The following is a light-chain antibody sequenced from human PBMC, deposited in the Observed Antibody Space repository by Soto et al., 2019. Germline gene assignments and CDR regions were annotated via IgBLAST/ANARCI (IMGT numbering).Light chain of an antibody. J-gene: IGKJ1*01. V-gene: IGKV4-1*01. CDR2: WAS. CDR3: AEYFIPPCT. CDR1: QSLLYSSNNKTY. Sequence: DIVMTQSPDSRAVSLGERATVSCKSSQSLLYSSNNKTYLAWYQQKTGQPPRLLIHWASSRESGVPDRFSGSGSGTDFTLTITRLQAEDEAIYYCAEYFIPPCTFGQGTKVEIX.